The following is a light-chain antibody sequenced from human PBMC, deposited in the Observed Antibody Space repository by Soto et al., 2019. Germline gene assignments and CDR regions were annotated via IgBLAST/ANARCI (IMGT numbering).Light chain of an antibody. V-gene: IGLV2-23*01. CDR2: EGS. Sequence: QSALTQPASVSGSPGQSLTISCTGTNSDVGSYNLVSWYQQHPGKAPKLMIYEGSKRPSGVSNRFSGPRSGNTASLTISRLQAEDEADYYCCSYAGTITFFVFGTGTKLTVL. CDR1: NSDVGSYNL. J-gene: IGLJ1*01. CDR3: CSYAGTITFFV.